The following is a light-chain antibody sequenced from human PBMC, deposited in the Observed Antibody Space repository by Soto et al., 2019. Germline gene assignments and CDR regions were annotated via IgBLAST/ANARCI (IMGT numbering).Light chain of an antibody. CDR1: QGISSY. V-gene: IGKV1-9*01. Sequence: DIQLTQSPSFLSASVVDRVTITCRASQGISSYLAWYQQKPGKAPKLLIYAASTLQSGVPSRFSGSGSGTEFTLTISSLQPEDFATYYCQQINSYPPINFGQGTRLEIK. J-gene: IGKJ5*01. CDR3: QQINSYPPIN. CDR2: AAS.